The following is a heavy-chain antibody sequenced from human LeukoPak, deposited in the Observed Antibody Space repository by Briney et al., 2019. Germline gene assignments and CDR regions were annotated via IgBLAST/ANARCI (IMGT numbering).Heavy chain of an antibody. D-gene: IGHD3-10*01. CDR2: ISWNSGSI. CDR3: AKDSGYYYGSGSYRAPYYGMDV. J-gene: IGHJ6*02. Sequence: GGSLRLSCAASGFTFDDYAMHWFRQAPGKGLEWVSGISWNSGSIGYADSVKGRFTISRDNAKNSLYLQMNSLRAEDTALYYCAKDSGYYYGSGSYRAPYYGMDVWGQGTTVTVSS. CDR1: GFTFDDYA. V-gene: IGHV3-9*01.